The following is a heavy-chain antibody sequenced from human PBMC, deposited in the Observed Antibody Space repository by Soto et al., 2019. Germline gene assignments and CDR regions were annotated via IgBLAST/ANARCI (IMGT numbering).Heavy chain of an antibody. V-gene: IGHV1-8*01. J-gene: IGHJ4*02. CDR3: ATVVPYYDSSGYYY. Sequence: ASVKVSCKASGYTFTSYDINWVRQATGQGLEWMGWMNPKSGNTGYAQKFQGRVTMTRDTSINTAYMELSSLRSEDTAVYYCATVVPYYDSSGYYYWGQGTLVTVSS. CDR2: MNPKSGNT. D-gene: IGHD3-22*01. CDR1: GYTFTSYD.